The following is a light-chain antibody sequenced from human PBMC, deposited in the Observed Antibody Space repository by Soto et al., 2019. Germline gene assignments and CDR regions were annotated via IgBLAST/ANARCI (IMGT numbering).Light chain of an antibody. J-gene: IGLJ3*02. CDR2: DVA. Sequence: QSALTQPASVSDSPGQSITISCTGTSSDVGGSNFVSWYQQHPGKPPKLIIYDVANRPSGVSNRFSGSKSGSTASLAISGLQSEDEADYYCATWDDRLYGRVFGGGTQLTVL. CDR3: ATWDDRLYGRV. CDR1: SSDVGGSNF. V-gene: IGLV2-14*03.